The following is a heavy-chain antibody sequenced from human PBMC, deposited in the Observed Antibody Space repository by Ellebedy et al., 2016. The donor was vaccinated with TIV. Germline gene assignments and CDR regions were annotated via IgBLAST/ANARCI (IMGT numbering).Heavy chain of an antibody. V-gene: IGHV3-33*08. Sequence: GESLKISXAASGFTFSSYGMHWVRQAPGKGLEWVAVIWYDGSNKYYADSVKGRFTISRDNSKNTLYLQMNSLRAEDTAVYYCARDLVTMVRGVISYGMDVWGQGTTVTVSS. D-gene: IGHD3-10*01. CDR3: ARDLVTMVRGVISYGMDV. CDR1: GFTFSSYG. CDR2: IWYDGSNK. J-gene: IGHJ6*02.